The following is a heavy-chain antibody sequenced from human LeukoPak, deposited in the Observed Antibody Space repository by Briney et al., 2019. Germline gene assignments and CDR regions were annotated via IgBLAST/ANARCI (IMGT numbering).Heavy chain of an antibody. CDR3: AKANHCSGGSCYSFDY. V-gene: IGHV3-23*01. Sequence: GGSLRLSCAASGFTFSSYAMSWVRLAPGKGLEWVSAISSDGGTPYYADSAKGRFTISRDNSKNTLYLKMNSLRADDTAVYYCAKANHCSGGSCYSFDYWGQGALVTVSA. CDR2: ISSDGGTP. J-gene: IGHJ4*02. CDR1: GFTFSSYA. D-gene: IGHD2-15*01.